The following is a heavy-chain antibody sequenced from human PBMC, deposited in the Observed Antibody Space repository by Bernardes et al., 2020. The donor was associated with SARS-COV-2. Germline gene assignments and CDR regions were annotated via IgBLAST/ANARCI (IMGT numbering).Heavy chain of an antibody. CDR1: GFSLSDYG. J-gene: IGHJ4*02. CDR3: VREAGGTKYWKSFDF. V-gene: IGHV3-30*12. Sequence: GGSLRLSCTTSGFSLSDYGMHWVRQAPGKGLEWVAYISACVTDIVYADSVKGRFTISKDISRNTLYLQMNSLTVEDTAVYYCVREAGGTKYWKSFDFWGQGTLVPVSP. CDR2: ISACVTDI. D-gene: IGHD1-1*01.